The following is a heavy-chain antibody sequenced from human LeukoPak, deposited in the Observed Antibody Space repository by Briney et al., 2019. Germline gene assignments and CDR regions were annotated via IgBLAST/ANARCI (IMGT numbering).Heavy chain of an antibody. CDR2: TRNKANSYTT. V-gene: IGHV3-72*01. D-gene: IGHD4-23*01. Sequence: GGSLRLSCAASGFTFSDHYMDWVRQAPGKGLEWVGRTRNKANSYTTEYAASVKGRFTISRDDSKNSLYLQMNSLKTEDTAVYYCARSVATYMDVWGKGTTVTISS. CDR1: GFTFSDHY. CDR3: ARSVATYMDV. J-gene: IGHJ6*03.